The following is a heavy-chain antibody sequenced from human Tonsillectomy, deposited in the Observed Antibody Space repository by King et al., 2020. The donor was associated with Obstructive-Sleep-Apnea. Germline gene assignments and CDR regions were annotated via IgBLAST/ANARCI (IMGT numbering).Heavy chain of an antibody. J-gene: IGHJ4*02. CDR2: MYYSGNT. Sequence: QLQESGPGLVKPSETLSLTYTVSGDSISNYYWSWIRQPPGKGLEWIGYMYYSGNTNYNPSLKSRVTISVDTSKIQFSLRLSSVTAADTAVFYCARHRGVEDYGGYGDYFDYWGQGTLVTVSS. D-gene: IGHD5-12*01. CDR1: GDSISNYY. CDR3: ARHRGVEDYGGYGDYFDY. V-gene: IGHV4-59*08.